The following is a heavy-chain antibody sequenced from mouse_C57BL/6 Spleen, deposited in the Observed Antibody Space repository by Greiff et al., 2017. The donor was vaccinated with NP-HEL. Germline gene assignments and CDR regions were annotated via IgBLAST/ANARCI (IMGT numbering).Heavy chain of an antibody. J-gene: IGHJ4*01. Sequence: ESGPGLVKPSQSLSLTCSVTGYSITSGYYWNWIRQFPGNKLEWMGYISYDGSNNYNPSLKNRISITRDTSKNQFFLKLNSVTTEDTATYYCAREREGGLDYWGQGTSVTVSS. CDR3: AREREGGLDY. D-gene: IGHD3-3*01. V-gene: IGHV3-6*01. CDR1: GYSITSGYY. CDR2: ISYDGSN.